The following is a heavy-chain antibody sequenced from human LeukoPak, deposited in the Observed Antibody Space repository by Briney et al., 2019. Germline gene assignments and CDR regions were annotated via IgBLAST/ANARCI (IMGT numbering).Heavy chain of an antibody. CDR2: ISAYNGNT. J-gene: IGHJ4*02. Sequence: ASVKVSCKASGYTFTSYDINWVRQAPGQGLEWMGWISAYNGNTNYAQKLQGRVTMTTDTSTSTAYMELRSLRSDDTAVYYCARVGAPYCSSTSCYTGDYWGQGTLVTVSS. V-gene: IGHV1-18*01. D-gene: IGHD2-2*01. CDR3: ARVGAPYCSSTSCYTGDY. CDR1: GYTFTSYD.